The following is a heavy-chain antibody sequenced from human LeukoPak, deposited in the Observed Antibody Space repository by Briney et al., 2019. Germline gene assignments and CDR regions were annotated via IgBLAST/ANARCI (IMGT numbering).Heavy chain of an antibody. CDR3: ARDLQVYGSGLNWFDP. J-gene: IGHJ5*02. D-gene: IGHD3-10*01. Sequence: PSETLSLTCTVSGGSISSYYWNWIRQPPGKGLEWIGYIYYSGSTNYNPSLKSRVTISVDTSKNQFSLKLSSVTAADTAVYYCARDLQVYGSGLNWFDPWGQGTLVTVSS. CDR2: IYYSGST. CDR1: GGSISSYY. V-gene: IGHV4-59*01.